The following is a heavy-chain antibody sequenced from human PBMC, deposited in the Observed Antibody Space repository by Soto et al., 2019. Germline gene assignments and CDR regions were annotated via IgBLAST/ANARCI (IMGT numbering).Heavy chain of an antibody. V-gene: IGHV3-30-3*01. CDR1: GFTFSSYA. CDR3: ARASFGSYGYFDY. Sequence: GGSLRLSCAASGFTFSSYAMHWVRQAPGKGLEWVAVISYDGSNKYYADSVKGRFTISRDNSKNTLYLQMNSLRAEDTAAYYCARASFGSYGYFDYWGQGTLVTVSS. J-gene: IGHJ4*02. CDR2: ISYDGSNK. D-gene: IGHD1-26*01.